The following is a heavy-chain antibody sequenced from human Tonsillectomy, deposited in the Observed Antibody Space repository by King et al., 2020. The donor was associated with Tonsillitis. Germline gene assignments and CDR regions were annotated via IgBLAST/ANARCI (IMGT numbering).Heavy chain of an antibody. D-gene: IGHD3-22*01. V-gene: IGHV1-46*03. CDR3: ARDPYYDSSGYYFDY. Sequence: QLVQSGAEVKKPGASVKVSCKASGYTFTSYYMHWVRQAPGQGLEWMVIINPSGGSTSYAQQFQGRVTMTRDTSTSTVYMELSSLRSEDTAVYYCARDPYYDSSGYYFDYWGQGTLVTVSS. CDR2: INPSGGST. J-gene: IGHJ4*02. CDR1: GYTFTSYY.